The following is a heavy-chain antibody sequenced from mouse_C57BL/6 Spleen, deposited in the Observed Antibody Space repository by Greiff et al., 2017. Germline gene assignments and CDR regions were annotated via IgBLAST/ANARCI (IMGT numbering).Heavy chain of an antibody. Sequence: QVQLQQPGAELVMPGASVKLSCKASGYTFTSYWMHWVKQRPGQGLEWIGEIDPSDSYTNYNQKFKGKSTLTVDKSSSTAYMQLSSLTSEDSAVYYCARDLLYYRTGEGAMDYWGQGTSVTVSS. CDR2: IDPSDSYT. V-gene: IGHV1-69*01. CDR3: ARDLLYYRTGEGAMDY. D-gene: IGHD2-1*01. J-gene: IGHJ4*01. CDR1: GYTFTSYW.